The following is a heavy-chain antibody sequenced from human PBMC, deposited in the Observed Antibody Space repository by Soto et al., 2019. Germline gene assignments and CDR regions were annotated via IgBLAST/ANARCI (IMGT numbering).Heavy chain of an antibody. V-gene: IGHV3-23*01. CDR1: GFTFSNYA. Sequence: EVQLLDSGGGLVQPGGSLRLSCAASGFTFSNYAMSWVRQAPGKGLDWVSTISSSGSNTYYADSVKGRFSISRDNSKNTVYLEMKNLRAEDTAVYYCAKERLARGIDYWCQGTLVTVSS. CDR2: ISSSGSNT. CDR3: AKERLARGIDY. J-gene: IGHJ4*02. D-gene: IGHD3-10*01.